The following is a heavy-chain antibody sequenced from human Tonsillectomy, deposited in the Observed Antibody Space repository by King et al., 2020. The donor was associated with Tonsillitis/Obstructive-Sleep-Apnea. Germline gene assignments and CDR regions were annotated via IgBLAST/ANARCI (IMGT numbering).Heavy chain of an antibody. D-gene: IGHD2-8*01. V-gene: IGHV3-64D*06. CDR2: ISSVGIST. J-gene: IGHJ3*02. CDR3: VKGFTNHVWGPPGAFDI. CDR1: GFTFSSYA. Sequence: VQLVESGGGLVQPGGSLRLSCSASGFTFSSYAMHWVRQAPGKGLEYVLAISSVGISTYYAVSVKGRFKVSRDNSKNTLYLQMSSLRSDDTAVYYCVKGFTNHVWGPPGAFDIWGQGTMVTVSS.